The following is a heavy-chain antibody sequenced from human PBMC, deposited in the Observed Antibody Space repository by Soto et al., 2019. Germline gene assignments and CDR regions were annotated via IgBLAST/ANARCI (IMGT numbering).Heavy chain of an antibody. CDR2: IWYDGSNK. Sequence: GGSLRLSCAASGFTFSSYGMHWVRQAPGKGLEWVAVIWYDGSNKYYADSVKGRFTISRDNSKNSLYLQMNSLRAEDTAVYYCARVWYYYDSSGYLDYWGQGTLVTVSS. CDR3: ARVWYYYDSSGYLDY. J-gene: IGHJ4*02. V-gene: IGHV3-33*01. CDR1: GFTFSSYG. D-gene: IGHD3-22*01.